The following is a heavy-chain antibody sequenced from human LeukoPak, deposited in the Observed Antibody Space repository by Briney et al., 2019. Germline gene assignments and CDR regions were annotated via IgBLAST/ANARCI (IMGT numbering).Heavy chain of an antibody. Sequence: PGGSLRLSCAAAGFTFSDHFMDWVRQAPGKGLEWVGRSRNKANSYTTEYAAYVEGRFTISRDDSKNSLYLQMNSLKTEDTALYYCTREQKSGSYFTYYFDYWGQGTLVTVSS. CDR1: GFTFSDHF. J-gene: IGHJ4*02. D-gene: IGHD1-26*01. V-gene: IGHV3-72*01. CDR2: SRNKANSYTT. CDR3: TREQKSGSYFTYYFDY.